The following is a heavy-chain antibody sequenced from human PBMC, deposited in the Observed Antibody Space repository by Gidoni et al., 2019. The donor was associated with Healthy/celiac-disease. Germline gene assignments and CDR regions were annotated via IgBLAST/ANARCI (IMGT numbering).Heavy chain of an antibody. CDR2: ISGSGGST. V-gene: IGHV3-23*01. J-gene: IGHJ1*01. CDR1: GFTFSSYA. Sequence: EVQLLESGGGLVQPGGSLRLSCAASGFTFSSYARSWVRQAPGKGLEWVSAISGSGGSTYYADSVKGRFTISRDNSKNTLYLQMNSLRAEDTAVYYCAKDLWVRPRYFQHWGQGTLVTVSS. D-gene: IGHD1-1*01. CDR3: AKDLWVRPRYFQH.